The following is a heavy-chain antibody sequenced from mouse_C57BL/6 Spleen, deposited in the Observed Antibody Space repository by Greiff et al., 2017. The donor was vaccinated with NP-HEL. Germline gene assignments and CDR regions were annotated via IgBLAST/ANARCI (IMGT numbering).Heavy chain of an antibody. V-gene: IGHV3-5*01. J-gene: IGHJ2*01. D-gene: IGHD1-1*01. Sequence: EVKVEESGPGLVKPSQTVFLTCTVTGISITTGNYRWSWIRQFPGNKLEWIGYIYYSGTITYNPSLPSRTTITRDTPKNQFFLEMNSLTAEDTATYYCARDDRITTVVATNYWGQGTTLTVSS. CDR1: GISITTGNYR. CDR3: ARDDRITTVVATNY. CDR2: IYYSGTI.